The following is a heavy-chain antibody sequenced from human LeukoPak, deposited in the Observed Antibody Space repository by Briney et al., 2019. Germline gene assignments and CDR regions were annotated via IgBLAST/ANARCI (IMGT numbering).Heavy chain of an antibody. V-gene: IGHV3-74*01. D-gene: IGHD3-10*01. CDR2: INSDGSNT. Sequence: GGSLRLSCAASGFTSSSYWMHWVRQAPGKGLVWVSRINSDGSNTNYADSVEGRSTISRDNAKNTVYLQMNSLRAEDTAVYYCARGRGPYGWFDPWGQGTLVTVSS. CDR3: ARGRGPYGWFDP. CDR1: GFTSSSYW. J-gene: IGHJ5*02.